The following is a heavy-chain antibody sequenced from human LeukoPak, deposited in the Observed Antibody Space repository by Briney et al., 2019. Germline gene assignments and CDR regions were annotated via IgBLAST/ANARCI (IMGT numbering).Heavy chain of an antibody. CDR1: GHSDSRQSAV. J-gene: IGHJ5*02. CDR2: KYHRSKRYN. Sequence: SHTLSLPCAISGHSDSRQSAVWNSITQSPSRGLERQRRKYHRSKRYNEYAVSVKSRITINPDTSKNQCSLQLSSVAPEDTAVYYCARGGDGYNFYDWFDPWGQGTLVTVSS. D-gene: IGHD5-24*01. V-gene: IGHV6-1*01. CDR3: ARGGDGYNFYDWFDP.